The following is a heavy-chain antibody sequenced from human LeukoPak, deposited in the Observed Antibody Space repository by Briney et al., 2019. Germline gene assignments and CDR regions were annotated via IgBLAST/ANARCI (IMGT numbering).Heavy chain of an antibody. CDR3: ARVQGYCSGGSCYGNDY. Sequence: PSETLSLTCAVYGGSFSGYYWSWIRQPPGKGLEWIGEINHSGSTNYNPSLKGRVTISVDTSKNQFSLKLSSVTAADTAVYYCARVQGYCSGGSCYGNDYWGQGTLVTVSS. CDR1: GGSFSGYY. V-gene: IGHV4-34*01. D-gene: IGHD2-15*01. CDR2: INHSGST. J-gene: IGHJ4*02.